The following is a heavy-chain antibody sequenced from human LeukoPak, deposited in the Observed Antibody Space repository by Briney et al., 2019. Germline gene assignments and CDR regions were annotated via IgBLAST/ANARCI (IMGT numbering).Heavy chain of an antibody. CDR3: ARLLDNDISGDPDTFDV. D-gene: IGHD3-22*01. J-gene: IGHJ3*01. CDR2: VSYTGRT. CDR1: GGSLSGHY. V-gene: IGHV4-59*11. Sequence: SETLSLTCTVSGGSLSGHYWSWIRQAPGKRLEWIGYVSYTGRTKYNPSLQSRVTISIDTSKSQFSLKLASVTSADTAVYSCARLLDNDISGDPDTFDVWGQGTTVIVSS.